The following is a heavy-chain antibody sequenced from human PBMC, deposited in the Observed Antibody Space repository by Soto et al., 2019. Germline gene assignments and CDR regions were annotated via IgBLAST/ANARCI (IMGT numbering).Heavy chain of an antibody. CDR2: ISSSTSHT. D-gene: IGHD6-13*01. J-gene: IGHJ4*02. CDR1: GFTFSDYY. Sequence: QVPLVESGGGFVKPGGSLRLSCAVSGFTFSDYYMTWIRQAPGKGLEWVSYISSSTSHTNYADSVKGRFTISRDNAKNSLFLQMNSLRAEDTAVYYCARGRGAAADYFDFWGQGTLVTVSS. CDR3: ARGRGAAADYFDF. V-gene: IGHV3-11*05.